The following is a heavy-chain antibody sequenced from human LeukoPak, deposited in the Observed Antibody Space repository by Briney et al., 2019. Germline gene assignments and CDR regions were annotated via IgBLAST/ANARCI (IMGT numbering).Heavy chain of an antibody. CDR3: ARAARRDYDILTGYGPFDI. D-gene: IGHD3-9*01. J-gene: IGHJ3*02. Sequence: SETLSLTCTVSGGSISSYYWSWIRQPPGKGLEWIGYIYYSGSTNYNPSLKSRVTISVDTSKNQFSLKLSSVTAADTAVYYCARAARRDYDILTGYGPFDIWGQGTMVTVSS. CDR1: GGSISSYY. V-gene: IGHV4-59*01. CDR2: IYYSGST.